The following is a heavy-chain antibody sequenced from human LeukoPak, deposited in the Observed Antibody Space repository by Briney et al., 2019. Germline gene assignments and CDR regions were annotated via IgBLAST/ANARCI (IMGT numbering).Heavy chain of an antibody. V-gene: IGHV4-59*08. J-gene: IGHJ2*01. Sequence: SETLSLTCTVSGDSISNFYWSLIRHPPGKVLELIGHVYYSGSTNYNPSLKSRVTISVDTSKNQFSLKLSSVTAADTAVYYCARHGGVVGPIYLPDYWYFDLWGRGTLVTVSS. D-gene: IGHD3-16*01. CDR2: VYYSGST. CDR3: ARHGGVVGPIYLPDYWYFDL. CDR1: GDSISNFY.